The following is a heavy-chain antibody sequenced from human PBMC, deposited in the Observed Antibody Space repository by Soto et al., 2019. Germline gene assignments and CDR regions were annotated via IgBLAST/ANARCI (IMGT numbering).Heavy chain of an antibody. D-gene: IGHD6-25*01. CDR2: IYTGDSDT. V-gene: IGHV5-51*01. CDR3: ARLREGGAAAGIN. J-gene: IGHJ4*02. Sequence: PGESLKISCKGSGYTFTDYWIGWVRQMPGRGLEWMGIIYTGDSDTRYSPSFQGQVTISADKSISTAYLQWSSLKASDTAFYYCARLREGGAAAGINWGQGTLVTVSS. CDR1: GYTFTDYW.